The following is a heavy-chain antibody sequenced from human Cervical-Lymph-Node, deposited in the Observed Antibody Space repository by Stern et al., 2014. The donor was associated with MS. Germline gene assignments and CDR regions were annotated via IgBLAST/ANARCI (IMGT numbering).Heavy chain of an antibody. D-gene: IGHD4-17*01. V-gene: IGHV1-46*01. Sequence: GQLVESGAEVKKPGASVKVSCKASGYTFTSYYMHWVRQAPGQGLEWMGIINASGGSTRYAQKFQGRVTMTRDTSTSTVYMELSSLRSEDTAVYYCARVGGYGDSLDYWGQGTLVTVSS. CDR3: ARVGGYGDSLDY. J-gene: IGHJ4*02. CDR1: GYTFTSYY. CDR2: INASGGST.